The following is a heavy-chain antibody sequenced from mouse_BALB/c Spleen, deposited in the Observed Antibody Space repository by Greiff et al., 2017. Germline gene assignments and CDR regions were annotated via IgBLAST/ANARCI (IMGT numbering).Heavy chain of an antibody. V-gene: IGHV14-3*02. CDR2: IDPANGNT. CDR1: GFNIKDTY. J-gene: IGHJ4*01. Sequence: EVQVVESGAELVKPGASVKLSCTASGFNIKDTYMHWVKQRPEQGLEWIGRIDPANGNTKYDPKFQGKATITADTSSNTAYLQLSSLTSEDTAVYYCARGPGGNYPYYAMDYWGQGTSVTVSS. CDR3: ARGPGGNYPYYAMDY. D-gene: IGHD2-1*01.